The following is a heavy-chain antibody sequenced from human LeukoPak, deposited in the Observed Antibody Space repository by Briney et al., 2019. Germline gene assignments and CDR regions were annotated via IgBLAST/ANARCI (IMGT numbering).Heavy chain of an antibody. D-gene: IGHD1-26*01. CDR1: GGTFSSYA. CDR2: TIPIFGTA. J-gene: IGHJ3*02. V-gene: IGHV1-69*05. CDR3: ASGGSHGDDAFDI. Sequence: SVKVSCKASGGTFSSYAISWVRQAPGQGLEWLGGTIPIFGTANYAQKFQGRVTITTDESTSTAYMELSSLRSEDTAVYYCASGGSHGDDAFDIWGQGTMVTVSS.